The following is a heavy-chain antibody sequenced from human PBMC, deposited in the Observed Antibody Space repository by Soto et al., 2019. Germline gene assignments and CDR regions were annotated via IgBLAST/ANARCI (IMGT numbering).Heavy chain of an antibody. CDR1: GFTFSSYA. CDR3: AKDGGGIYSLFLLITGSNIDY. CDR2: ISGSGGST. Sequence: EVQLLESGGGLVQPGGSLRLSCAASGFTFSSYAMSWVRQAPGKGLEWVSAISGSGGSTYYADSVKGRFTISRDNSKNTMYLQMHRLRFEDKAVYYCAKDGGGIYSLFLLITGSNIDYWGQGTLVTVSS. V-gene: IGHV3-23*01. J-gene: IGHJ4*01. D-gene: IGHD3-10*01.